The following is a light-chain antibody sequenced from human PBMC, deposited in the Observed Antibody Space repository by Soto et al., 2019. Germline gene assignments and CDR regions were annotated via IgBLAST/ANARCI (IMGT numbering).Light chain of an antibody. V-gene: IGKV3-20*01. CDR1: QSVSSSY. J-gene: IGKJ1*01. CDR2: GAS. CDR3: QQYGSSPRT. Sequence: EIVLTQSPGTLSLSPGERATLSCRAIQSVSSSYLAWYQQKPGQAPRLLIYGASSRATGIPDRLSGSGSGTDFTLTISRLEPEDFAVYYCQQYGSSPRTFGQGTKV.